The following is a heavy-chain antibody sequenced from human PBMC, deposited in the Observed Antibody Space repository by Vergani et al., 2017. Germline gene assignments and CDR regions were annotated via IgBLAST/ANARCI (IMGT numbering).Heavy chain of an antibody. D-gene: IGHD3-10*01. V-gene: IGHV1-46*01. CDR1: GYTFTSYY. J-gene: IGHJ4*02. CDR2: INPSGGST. CDR3: ARDRVLWFGELLGFDY. Sequence: QVQLVQSGAEVKKPGSSVKVSCKASGYTFTSYYMHWVRQAPGQGLEWMGIINPSGGSTSYAQKFQGRVTMTRDTSTSTVYMELSSLRSEDTAVYYCARDRVLWFGELLGFDYWGQGTLVTVSS.